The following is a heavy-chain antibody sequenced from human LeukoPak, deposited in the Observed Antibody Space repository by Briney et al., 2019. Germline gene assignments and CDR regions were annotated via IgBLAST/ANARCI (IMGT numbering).Heavy chain of an antibody. J-gene: IGHJ3*02. CDR1: GYTLTELS. Sequence: GAPVKVSCKVSGYTLTELSMHWVRQAPGKGLEWMGGFDPEDGETIYAQKFQGRVTMTEDTSTDTAYTELSSLRSEDTAVYYCATDRGAVAHDAFDIWGQGTMVTVSS. D-gene: IGHD6-19*01. V-gene: IGHV1-24*01. CDR2: FDPEDGET. CDR3: ATDRGAVAHDAFDI.